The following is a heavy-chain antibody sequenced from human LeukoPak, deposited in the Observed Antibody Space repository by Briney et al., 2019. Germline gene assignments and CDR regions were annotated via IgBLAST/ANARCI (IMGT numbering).Heavy chain of an antibody. Sequence: PGGSLRLSCAASGFTFSSYSMNWVRQAPGKGLEWVSSISSSSYIYYADSVKGRFTISRDNAKNSLYLQMNSLRAEDTAVYYCARGDYASNSGFDYWGQGTLVTVSS. CDR3: ARGDYASNSGFDY. J-gene: IGHJ4*02. CDR1: GFTFSSYS. CDR2: ISSSSYI. D-gene: IGHD4-17*01. V-gene: IGHV3-21*01.